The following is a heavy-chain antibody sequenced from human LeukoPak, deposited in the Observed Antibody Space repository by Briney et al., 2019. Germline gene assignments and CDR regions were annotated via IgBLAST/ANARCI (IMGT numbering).Heavy chain of an antibody. CDR3: ASEASSGYSDAFDI. J-gene: IGHJ3*02. Sequence: SETLSLTCTVSGGSISSSSYYWRWIRQPPGKGLEWIGSIYYSGSTYYNPSLKSRVTISVDTSNNQFSLKLSSVTAADTAVYYCASEASSGYSDAFDIWGQGTMVTVSS. CDR1: GGSISSSSYY. D-gene: IGHD3-22*01. V-gene: IGHV4-39*01. CDR2: IYYSGST.